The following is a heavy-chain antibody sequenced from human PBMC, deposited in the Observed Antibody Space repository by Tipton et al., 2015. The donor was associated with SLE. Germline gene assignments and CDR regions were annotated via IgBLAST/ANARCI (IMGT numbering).Heavy chain of an antibody. D-gene: IGHD6-13*01. CDR1: GGSISSSSYY. CDR2: IYYSGST. CDR3: ARGIAAAAPYDY. V-gene: IGHV4-39*01. Sequence: TLSLTCTVSGGSISSSSYYWGWIRQPPGKGLEWIGSIYYSGSTYYNPSLKSRVTVSVDTSKNQFSLKLSSVPAADTAVYYCARGIAAAAPYDYWGQGTLVTVSS. J-gene: IGHJ4*02.